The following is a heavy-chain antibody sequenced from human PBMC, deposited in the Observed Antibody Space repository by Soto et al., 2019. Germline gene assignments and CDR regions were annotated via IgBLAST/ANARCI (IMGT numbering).Heavy chain of an antibody. D-gene: IGHD3-10*01. J-gene: IGHJ6*02. CDR3: ARNVLLWFGEPPSPNYYGMDV. Sequence: ASVKVSFKASGYTFTSYGISWVRQAPGQGLEWMGWISAYNGNTNYAQKLQGRVTMTTDTSTSTAYMELRSLRSDDTAVYYFARNVLLWFGEPPSPNYYGMDVWGQGTTVTVSS. CDR1: GYTFTSYG. CDR2: ISAYNGNT. V-gene: IGHV1-18*01.